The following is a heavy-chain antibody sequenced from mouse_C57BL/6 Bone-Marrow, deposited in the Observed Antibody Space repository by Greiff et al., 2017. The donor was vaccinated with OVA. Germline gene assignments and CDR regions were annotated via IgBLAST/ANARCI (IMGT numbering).Heavy chain of an antibody. D-gene: IGHD4-1*01. CDR1: GYTFTSYG. J-gene: IGHJ1*03. CDR3: AKLGRNWYFDV. Sequence: VKLVESGAELARPGASVKLSCKASGYTFTSYGISWVKQRTGQGLEWIGEIYPRSGNTYYNEKFKGKATLTADKSSSTAYMELRSLTSEDSAVYFCAKLGRNWYFDVWGTGTTVTVSS. CDR2: IYPRSGNT. V-gene: IGHV1-81*01.